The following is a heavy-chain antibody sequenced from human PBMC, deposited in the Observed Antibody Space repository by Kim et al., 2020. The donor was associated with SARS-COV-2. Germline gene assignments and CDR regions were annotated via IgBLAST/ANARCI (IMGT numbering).Heavy chain of an antibody. CDR3: ARVPLIAVAVVDYYYGMDV. D-gene: IGHD6-19*01. V-gene: IGHV3-30*07. J-gene: IGHJ6*02. Sequence: RFTSSRDNSKNTLYLQMNSLRAEDTAVYYCARVPLIAVAVVDYYYGMDVWGQGTTVTVSS.